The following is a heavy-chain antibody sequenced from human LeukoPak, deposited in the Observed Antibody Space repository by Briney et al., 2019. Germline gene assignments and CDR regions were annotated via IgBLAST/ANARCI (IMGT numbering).Heavy chain of an antibody. CDR3: AKGTTRNYEYNWFDP. CDR1: GFTFDDYA. D-gene: IGHD1-7*01. Sequence: PGRSLRLSCAASGFTFDDYAMHWVRQAPGKGLEWVSGISWNSGSIGYADSVKGRFTISRDNAKNSLYLQMNSLIAEDTALYYCAKGTTRNYEYNWFDPWGQGTLVTVSS. CDR2: ISWNSGSI. J-gene: IGHJ5*02. V-gene: IGHV3-9*01.